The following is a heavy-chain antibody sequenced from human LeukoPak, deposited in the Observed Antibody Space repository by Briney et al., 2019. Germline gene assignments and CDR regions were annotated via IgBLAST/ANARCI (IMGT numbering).Heavy chain of an antibody. Sequence: EASVKVSCKSSGFTFTGEYIHWVRQAPGQGLEWMGWINPYSGAINYAQKFQGRVTLTRDTSISTAYMELSRLTSGDTAVYYCARDPKSQLLLDYWGQGTLVTVSS. CDR2: INPYSGAI. J-gene: IGHJ4*02. CDR1: GFTFTGEY. D-gene: IGHD2-2*01. V-gene: IGHV1-2*02. CDR3: ARDPKSQLLLDY.